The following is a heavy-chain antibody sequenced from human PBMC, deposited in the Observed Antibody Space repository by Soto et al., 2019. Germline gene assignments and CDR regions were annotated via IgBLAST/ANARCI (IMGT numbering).Heavy chain of an antibody. D-gene: IGHD2-21*02. CDR1: GYTFTGYY. CDR3: ARDLAYCGGDCSSRSYGMDV. V-gene: IGHV1-2*02. J-gene: IGHJ6*02. CDR2: INPNSGGT. Sequence: QVQLVQSGAEVKKPGASVKVSCKASGYTFTGYYMHWVRQAPGQGLEWMGWINPNSGGTSYAQKFQGRVTMTRDTSTSTVYMELSSLRSEDTAVYYCARDLAYCGGDCSSRSYGMDVWGQGTTVTVSS.